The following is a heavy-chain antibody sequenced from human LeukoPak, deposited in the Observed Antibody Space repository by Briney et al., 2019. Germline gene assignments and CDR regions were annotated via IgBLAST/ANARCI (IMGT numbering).Heavy chain of an antibody. CDR1: GYTFTGYY. CDR3: ARPYSGSYSDWFDP. V-gene: IGHV1-2*02. CDR2: INPNSGGT. Sequence: ASVKVSCKASGYTFTGYYMHWVRQAPGQGLEWMGWINPNSGGTNCAQKFQGRVTMTRDTSISTAYMELSRLRSDDTAVYYCARPYSGSYSDWFDPWGQGTLVTVSS. J-gene: IGHJ5*02. D-gene: IGHD1-26*01.